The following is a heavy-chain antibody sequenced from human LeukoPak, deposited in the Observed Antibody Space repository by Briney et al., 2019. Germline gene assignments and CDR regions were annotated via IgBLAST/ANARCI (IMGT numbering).Heavy chain of an antibody. Sequence: GGSLRLSCAASGFIFSSYAMSWVRQAPGKGLEWVSGISGSGGTTYYADSVKGRFTISRDNSKNTLYLQMNSLRAEDTAVYYCARDGDNWFDPWGQGTLVTVSS. V-gene: IGHV3-23*01. CDR3: ARDGDNWFDP. D-gene: IGHD3-16*01. J-gene: IGHJ5*02. CDR2: ISGSGGTT. CDR1: GFIFSSYA.